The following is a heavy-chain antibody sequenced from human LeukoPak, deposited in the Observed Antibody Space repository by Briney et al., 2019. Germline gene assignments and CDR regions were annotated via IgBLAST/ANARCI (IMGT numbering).Heavy chain of an antibody. J-gene: IGHJ6*03. CDR2: ISSSSSTI. V-gene: IGHV3-48*01. CDR1: GFTFSSYS. Sequence: GGSLRLSCAASGFTFSSYSMNWVRQAPGKGLEWVSYISSSSSTIYYADSVKGRFTISRDNAKNSLYLQMNSLRAEDTAVYYCARVNDILTGYKSYYMDVWGKGTTVTVSS. D-gene: IGHD3-9*01. CDR3: ARVNDILTGYKSYYMDV.